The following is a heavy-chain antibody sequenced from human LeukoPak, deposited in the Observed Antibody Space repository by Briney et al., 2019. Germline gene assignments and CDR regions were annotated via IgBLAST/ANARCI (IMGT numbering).Heavy chain of an antibody. V-gene: IGHV1-46*01. CDR1: GYTFTSYY. Sequence: ASVKVSCKASGYTFTSYYMHWVRQAPGQGLEWMGIINPSGSSTSYAQKFQGRVTMTRDMSTSKVYMELSSLRSEDTAVYYCARDWRWYFDLWGRGTLVTVSS. CDR2: INPSGSST. CDR3: ARDWRWYFDL. J-gene: IGHJ2*01.